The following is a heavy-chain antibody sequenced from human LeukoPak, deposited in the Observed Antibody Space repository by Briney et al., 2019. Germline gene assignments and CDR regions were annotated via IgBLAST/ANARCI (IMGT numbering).Heavy chain of an antibody. D-gene: IGHD3-10*01. CDR2: ITWEGGTT. CDR1: GFIFDDYT. CDR3: AKGEFGSGPTPSYYFDY. Sequence: VQPGGSLRLSCAASGFIFDDYTMHWVRQTPGKGLEWVSLITWEGGTTYYADSVKGRFTISRDNSKNSLYLQMDSLRTEDGALYYCAKGEFGSGPTPSYYFDYWGQGTLVTVSS. V-gene: IGHV3-43*01. J-gene: IGHJ4*02.